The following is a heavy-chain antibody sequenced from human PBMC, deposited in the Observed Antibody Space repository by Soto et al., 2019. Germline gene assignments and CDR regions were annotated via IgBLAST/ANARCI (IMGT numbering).Heavy chain of an antibody. CDR1: GGSFSGYY. V-gene: IGHV4-34*01. CDR3: ARASMYYDFWSGLNDY. D-gene: IGHD3-3*01. CDR2: INHSGST. J-gene: IGHJ4*02. Sequence: SLTCAVYGGSFSGYYWSWIRQPPGKGLEWIGEINHSGSTNYNPSLKSRVTISVDTSKNQFSLKLSSVTAADTAVYYCARASMYYDFWSGLNDYWGQGTLVTVSS.